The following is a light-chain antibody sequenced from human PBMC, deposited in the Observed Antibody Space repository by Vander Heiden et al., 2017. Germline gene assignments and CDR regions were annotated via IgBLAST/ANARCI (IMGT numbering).Light chain of an antibody. CDR1: QSLLHSNGYNY. Sequence: DIVMTQSPLSLPVTPGEPASISCRSSQSLLHSNGYNYLDWYLQKPGQAPQLLIYLGSNRAAGVPDRFSGSRSGTDFTLKISRVEAEDVGVYYCRQRLQDRLCTFGQGTRLEMK. CDR3: RQRLQDRLCT. CDR2: LGS. V-gene: IGKV2-28*01. J-gene: IGKJ2*02.